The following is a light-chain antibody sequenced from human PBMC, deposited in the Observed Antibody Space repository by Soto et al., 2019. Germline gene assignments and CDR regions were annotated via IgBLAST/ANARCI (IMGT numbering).Light chain of an antibody. V-gene: IGKV3-20*01. CDR2: GAS. CDR1: QSVSSSY. CDR3: QQYGSSPIT. J-gene: IGKJ5*01. Sequence: EIVLTQSPCTLSLSPGERATLSCGASQSVSSSYLAWYQQKPGQAPRLVIYGASSRATGIPDRFSGSGSGTDFTLTISRLETEDFAVYYCQQYGSSPITFGQGTRLEIK.